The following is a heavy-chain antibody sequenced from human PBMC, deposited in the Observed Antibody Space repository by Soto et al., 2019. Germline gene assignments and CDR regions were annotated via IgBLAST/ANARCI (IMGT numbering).Heavy chain of an antibody. CDR1: GGTFSSYT. V-gene: IGHV1-2*04. CDR3: ARGEGCSSTSCTTANIDP. D-gene: IGHD2-2*01. Sequence: GASVKVSCKSSGGTFSSYTISWVRQAPGQGLEWMGWIIPNSGGTNYAQMFQGWITMTRDTSTSTAYMELSRLRSDDTAVYYCARGEGCSSTSCTTANIDPWGQGTLVTVSS. J-gene: IGHJ5*02. CDR2: IIPNSGGT.